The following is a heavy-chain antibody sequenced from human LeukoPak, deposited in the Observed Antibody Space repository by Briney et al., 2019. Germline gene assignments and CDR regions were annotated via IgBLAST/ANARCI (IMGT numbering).Heavy chain of an antibody. CDR1: GGSISSYY. V-gene: IGHV4-59*01. J-gene: IGHJ4*02. CDR2: IYYSGST. Sequence: SETLSLTCTVSGGSISSYYWSWIRQPPGKGLEWIGYIYYSGSTNYNPSLKSRVTISVDTSKNQFSLKLSSVTAADTAVYYCARGEDGYSYGYVVDYWGQGTLVTVSS. D-gene: IGHD5-18*01. CDR3: ARGEDGYSYGYVVDY.